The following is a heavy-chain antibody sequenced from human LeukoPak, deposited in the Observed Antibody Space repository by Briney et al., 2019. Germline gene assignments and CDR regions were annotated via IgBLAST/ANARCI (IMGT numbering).Heavy chain of an antibody. CDR1: GFTFSNAW. CDR3: TTAQLTGTLYYYYMDV. Sequence: GGSLRLSCAASGFTFSNAWMSWVRQAPGKGLEWVGRIKSKTDGGTTDYAAPVKGRFTISRDDSKNTLYLQMNSLKTEDTAVYYCTTAQLTGTLYYYYMDVWGKGATVTVSS. D-gene: IGHD1-20*01. J-gene: IGHJ6*03. V-gene: IGHV3-15*01. CDR2: IKSKTDGGTT.